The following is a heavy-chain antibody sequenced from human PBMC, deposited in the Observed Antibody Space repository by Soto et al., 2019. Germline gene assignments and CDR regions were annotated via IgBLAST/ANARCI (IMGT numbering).Heavy chain of an antibody. D-gene: IGHD3-10*01. CDR1: GFTFSSYG. CDR2: ISYDGSNK. V-gene: IGHV3-30*18. J-gene: IGHJ6*02. Sequence: QVQLVESGGGVVQPGRSLRLSCAASGFTFSSYGMHWVRQAPGKGLEWVAVISYDGSNKYYADSVKGRFTISRDNSKKTLYLQMNSLRAGDTAVYYCAKEGGYYGSGSYSVGENYYGMDVWGQGTTVTVSS. CDR3: AKEGGYYGSGSYSVGENYYGMDV.